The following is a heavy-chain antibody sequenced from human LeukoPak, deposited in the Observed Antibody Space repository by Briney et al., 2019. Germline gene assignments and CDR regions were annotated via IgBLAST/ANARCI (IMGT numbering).Heavy chain of an antibody. CDR1: GGSLTSDAYY. V-gene: IGHV4-30-4*08. Sequence: SQTLSLTCSVSGGSLTSDAYYWSWIRQLPGKGLQWIGYIFFSGSSYYNPSLKSRVTISVDTSKNQFFLKLSSVTAADTAVYYCARTMVRGAEIDYWGQGTQVTVSS. D-gene: IGHD3-10*01. CDR3: ARTMVRGAEIDY. J-gene: IGHJ4*02. CDR2: IFFSGSS.